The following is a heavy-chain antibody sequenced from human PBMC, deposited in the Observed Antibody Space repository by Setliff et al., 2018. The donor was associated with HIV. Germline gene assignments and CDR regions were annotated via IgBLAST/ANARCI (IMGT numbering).Heavy chain of an antibody. D-gene: IGHD2-15*01. Sequence: ASVKVSCKASGHTFTNVDIHWLRRATGQGLEWMGWMNPNTGVSGYALKFQARVTMTRDTSISTAYMELSSLRSEDTAVYYCARVGSYWTQFDYWGQGSLVTVSS. J-gene: IGHJ4*01. CDR3: ARVGSYWTQFDY. CDR1: GHTFTNVD. CDR2: MNPNTGVS. V-gene: IGHV1-8*01.